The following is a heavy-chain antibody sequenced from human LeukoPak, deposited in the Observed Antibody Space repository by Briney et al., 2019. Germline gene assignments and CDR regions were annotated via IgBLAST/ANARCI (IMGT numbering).Heavy chain of an antibody. J-gene: IGHJ5*02. CDR1: GGSFSVYY. D-gene: IGHD3-10*01. CDR2: INHSGST. V-gene: IGHV4-34*01. Sequence: SETLSLTCAVYGGSFSVYYWSWIRQPPGKGLEWIGEINHSGSTNYNPSLKSRVTISVDTSNNHFSLKLSSVTAADTAVYYCARRFPRITMIRGESWFDPWGQGTLVIVSS. CDR3: ARRFPRITMIRGESWFDP.